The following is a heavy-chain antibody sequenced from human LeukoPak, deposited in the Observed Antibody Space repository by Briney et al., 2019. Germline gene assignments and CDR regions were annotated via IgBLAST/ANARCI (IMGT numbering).Heavy chain of an antibody. V-gene: IGHV4-59*01. D-gene: IGHD3-10*01. J-gene: IGHJ5*02. CDR2: IYYSGST. CDR1: GGSISSYY. Sequence: SETLSLTCTVFGGSISSYYWSWIRQPPGKGLEWIGYIYYSGSTNYNPSLKSRVTISVDTSKNQFSLKLSSVTAADTAVYYCARDLIPGVWFDPWGQGTLVTVSS. CDR3: ARDLIPGVWFDP.